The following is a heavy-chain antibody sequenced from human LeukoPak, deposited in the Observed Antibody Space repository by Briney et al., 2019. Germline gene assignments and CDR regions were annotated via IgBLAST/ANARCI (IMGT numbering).Heavy chain of an antibody. D-gene: IGHD5-12*01. CDR3: AAWTDRGYSY. V-gene: IGHV3-7*01. CDR1: GFTFSRSW. CDR2: INPDGDGM. Sequence: PGGSLRLSCTASGFTFSRSWMNWIRQAPGEGLEWVANINPDGDGMRFVDSVKGRFTMSRDNAQSSLHLQMNSLRVEDTAFYYCAAWTDRGYSYWGQGVLVTVSS. J-gene: IGHJ4*02.